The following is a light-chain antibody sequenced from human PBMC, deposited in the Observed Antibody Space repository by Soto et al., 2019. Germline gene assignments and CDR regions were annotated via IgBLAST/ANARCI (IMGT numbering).Light chain of an antibody. CDR2: AAF. CDR3: QQLKSYPIT. CDR1: QGLSSY. Sequence: IQMTQFPSSLSSSVRDRFTITCRASQGLSSYLAWYQQKPGKAPNLLIYAAFTLQSGVPSRFSGSGSGTEFTLTISSLQPEDFATYYCQQLKSYPITFGQGTRLEIK. V-gene: IGKV1-9*01. J-gene: IGKJ5*01.